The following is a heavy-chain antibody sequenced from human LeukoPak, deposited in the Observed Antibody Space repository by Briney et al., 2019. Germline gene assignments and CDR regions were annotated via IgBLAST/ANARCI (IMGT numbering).Heavy chain of an antibody. CDR3: TREPYSSLNHFDY. J-gene: IGHJ4*02. CDR1: GFTFGDYA. V-gene: IGHV3-49*03. D-gene: IGHD6-13*01. Sequence: GGSLRLSCAASGFTFGDYAMSWFRQAPGKGLEWVGFIRSKAYGGTTEYAASVKGRFTISRDDSKSIAYLQMNSLKTEDTAVYYCTREPYSSLNHFDYWGQGTLVTVSS. CDR2: IRSKAYGGTT.